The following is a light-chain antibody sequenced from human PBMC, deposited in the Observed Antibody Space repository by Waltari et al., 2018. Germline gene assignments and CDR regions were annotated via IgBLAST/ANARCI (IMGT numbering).Light chain of an antibody. CDR2: ESS. V-gene: IGLV1-51*02. CDR3: GTWDSSLSGAV. J-gene: IGLJ7*01. CDR1: SSNIGNNY. Sequence: QSVLTQPPSVSAAPGQRVTISCSGGSSNIGNNYVYWYPQFPGTAPNLLIYESSARPSGIPGRFSGSKSGTSATLDSTGLHAGDDADYYCGTWDSSLSGAVFGGGTHLTVL.